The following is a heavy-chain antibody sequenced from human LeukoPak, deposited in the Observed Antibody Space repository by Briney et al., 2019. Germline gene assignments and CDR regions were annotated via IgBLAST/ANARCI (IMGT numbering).Heavy chain of an antibody. D-gene: IGHD3-3*01. Sequence: SETLSLTCTVSGGSISSSSYYWGWIRQPPGKGLEWIGSIYYSGSTYYNPSLKSRVTISVDTSKNQFSLKLSPVTAADTAVYYCARGRLASRRASTIFGVAYYFDYWGQGTLVTVSS. V-gene: IGHV4-39*07. CDR1: GGSISSSSYY. J-gene: IGHJ4*02. CDR2: IYYSGST. CDR3: ARGRLASRRASTIFGVAYYFDY.